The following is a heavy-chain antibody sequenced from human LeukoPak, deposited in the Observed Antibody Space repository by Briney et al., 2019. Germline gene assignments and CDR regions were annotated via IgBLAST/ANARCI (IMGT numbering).Heavy chain of an antibody. CDR3: AREEPYCSGGSCYPPPRDY. J-gene: IGHJ4*02. D-gene: IGHD2-15*01. CDR1: GYTLTELS. Sequence: GSVKVSCKVSGYTLTELSMHWVRQAPGKGLEWMGGFDPEDGETIYAQKFQGRVTITADESTSTAYMELSSLRSEDTAVYYCAREEPYCSGGSCYPPPRDYWGQGALVTVSS. CDR2: FDPEDGET. V-gene: IGHV1-24*01.